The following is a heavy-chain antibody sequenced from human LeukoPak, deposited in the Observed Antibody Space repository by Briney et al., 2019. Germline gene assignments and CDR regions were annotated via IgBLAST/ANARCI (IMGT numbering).Heavy chain of an antibody. Sequence: PGGSLRLSCAASGFSFSSYWMHWVRQAPGKGLVWVSRINSDGGMTRYADSVKGLFTISRDNAKKTLYLQMNSQSADDTAVYYCARDLGAVAGTEDYWGQGTLVTVSS. CDR3: ARDLGAVAGTEDY. D-gene: IGHD6-19*01. CDR1: GFSFSSYW. CDR2: INSDGGMT. V-gene: IGHV3-74*01. J-gene: IGHJ4*02.